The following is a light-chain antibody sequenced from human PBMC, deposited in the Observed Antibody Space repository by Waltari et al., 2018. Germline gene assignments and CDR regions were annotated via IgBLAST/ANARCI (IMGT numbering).Light chain of an antibody. J-gene: IGLJ1*01. Sequence: QSVLTQPPSVSAAPGQKVTISCSGRSSNIETNYVSWYQQLPRTAPKLLIYDNNKRPSGIPDRFSGSKSGTSATLGITGLQTGDEADYYCGTWDSSLSAGVFGTGTEVTVL. CDR3: GTWDSSLSAGV. CDR1: SSNIETNY. CDR2: DNN. V-gene: IGLV1-51*01.